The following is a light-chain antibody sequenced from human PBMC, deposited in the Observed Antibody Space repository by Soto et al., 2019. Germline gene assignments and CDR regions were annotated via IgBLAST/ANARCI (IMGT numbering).Light chain of an antibody. CDR1: QSVSSN. CDR2: GAS. CDR3: QPYNNWLLWT. V-gene: IGKV3-15*01. J-gene: IGKJ1*01. Sequence: EIVLTHSPATLSLSPCERATLSFRSSQSVSSNLAWYQQKPGQAPRLLIYGASTRATGIPARFSGSGSGTEFTLTISSPQSEDFAVYYCQPYNNWLLWTFGQGTKVDTK.